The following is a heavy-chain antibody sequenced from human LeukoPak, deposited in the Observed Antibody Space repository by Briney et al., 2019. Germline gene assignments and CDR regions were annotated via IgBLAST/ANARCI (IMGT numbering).Heavy chain of an antibody. CDR1: GGSFSGYY. J-gene: IGHJ4*02. CDR3: ARGLLNYGSGTYYSTHFDY. CDR2: INHSGST. V-gene: IGHV4-34*01. D-gene: IGHD3-10*01. Sequence: SETLSLTCAVYGGSFSGYYWSWIRQPPGKGLEWIGEINHSGSTNYNPSLKSRVTISVDTSKNQFSLKLSSVTAADTAVYYCARGLLNYGSGTYYSTHFDYWGQGTLVTVSS.